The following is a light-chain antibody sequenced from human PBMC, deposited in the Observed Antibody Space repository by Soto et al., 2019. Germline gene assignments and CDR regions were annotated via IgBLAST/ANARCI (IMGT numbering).Light chain of an antibody. CDR3: FSYTASDMWV. J-gene: IGLJ3*02. CDR2: AVS. V-gene: IGLV2-11*01. Sequence: QSALTQPRSVSGSPGQSVTISCTGTNSDVGAYTFVSWYQQLPGKAPKLIISAVSYRPSGVPDRFSGSKSGNTASLTISGLQTEDEADYYCFSYTASDMWVFGGGTKATVL. CDR1: NSDVGAYTF.